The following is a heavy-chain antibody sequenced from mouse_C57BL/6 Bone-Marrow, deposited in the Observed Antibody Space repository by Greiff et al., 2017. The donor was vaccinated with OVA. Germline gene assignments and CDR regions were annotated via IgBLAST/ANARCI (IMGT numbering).Heavy chain of an antibody. V-gene: IGHV1-39*01. CDR2: INPNYGTT. CDR1: GYSFTDYN. CDR3: ARSLITTVVARAMDY. J-gene: IGHJ4*01. Sequence: EVKLQQSGPELVKPGASVKISCKASGYSFTDYNMNWVKQSNGKSLEWIGVINPNYGTTSYNQKFKGKATLTVDQSSSTAYMQLNSLTSEDSAVYYCARSLITTVVARAMDYWGQGTSVTVSS. D-gene: IGHD1-1*01.